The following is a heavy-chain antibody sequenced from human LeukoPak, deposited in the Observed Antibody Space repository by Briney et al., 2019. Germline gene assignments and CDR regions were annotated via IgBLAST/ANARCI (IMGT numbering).Heavy chain of an antibody. J-gene: IGHJ4*02. V-gene: IGHV4-30-4*01. D-gene: IGHD3-16*01. CDR1: GGSISSGDYY. Sequence: PSQTLSLTCTVSGGSISSGDYYWSWIRRPPGKGLEWIGYIYYSGSTYYNPSLKSRITISVDTSLNQFSLKLSSVTAADTAVYYCARLEESAGGEGDYFDYWGQGTLVTVSS. CDR3: ARLEESAGGEGDYFDY. CDR2: IYYSGST.